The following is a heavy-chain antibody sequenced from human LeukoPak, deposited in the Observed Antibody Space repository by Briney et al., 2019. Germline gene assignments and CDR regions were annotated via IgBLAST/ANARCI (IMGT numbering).Heavy chain of an antibody. D-gene: IGHD2-2*01. J-gene: IGHJ5*02. Sequence: GASVKVSCKASGYTFTSYGISWVRQAPGQGLEWMGWISAYNGNTNYAQKLQGRVTMTTDTSTSTAYMELRSLRSDDTAVYYCARSTGYCSSTSCYYNWFDPWGQGTLVTVSS. V-gene: IGHV1-18*01. CDR3: ARSTGYCSSTSCYYNWFDP. CDR2: ISAYNGNT. CDR1: GYTFTSYG.